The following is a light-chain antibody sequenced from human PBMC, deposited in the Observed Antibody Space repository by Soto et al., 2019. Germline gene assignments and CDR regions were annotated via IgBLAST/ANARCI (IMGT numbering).Light chain of an antibody. CDR2: DTN. CDR3: LLSYDVARFVL. Sequence: QAVVTQEPSLTVSPGGTVTLTCASSTGAVTSGHYPYWFQQKPGQAPRTLIFDTNNKHSWTPAQFSGSLLGVKAALTLSGAQPEDEADYYCLLSYDVARFVLFGGGTKLTVL. CDR1: TGAVTSGHY. V-gene: IGLV7-46*01. J-gene: IGLJ2*01.